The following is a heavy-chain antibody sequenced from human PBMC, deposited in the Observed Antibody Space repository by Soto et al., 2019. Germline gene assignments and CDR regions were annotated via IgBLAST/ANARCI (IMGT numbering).Heavy chain of an antibody. CDR3: ARIRGYWYGLDV. Sequence: VGSLRLSCAGSGFTLSTYGMTWVRQAPGKGLEWVSAITGTGGNTYYVDSVKGRFTSSGDNSKNMLYLQMNSVRVEDTAVYYCARIRGYWYGLDVWGQGTTVTVSS. CDR2: ITGTGGNT. J-gene: IGHJ6*02. CDR1: GFTLSTYG. V-gene: IGHV3-23*01.